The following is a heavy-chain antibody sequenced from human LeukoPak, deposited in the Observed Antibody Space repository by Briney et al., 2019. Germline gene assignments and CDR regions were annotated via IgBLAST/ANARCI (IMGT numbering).Heavy chain of an antibody. CDR1: GFTFSNYW. D-gene: IGHD6-13*01. V-gene: IGHV3-74*01. CDR2: INSDGIGT. CDR3: ARGRRRIAAAGATPPAPYFDY. J-gene: IGHJ4*02. Sequence: GGSLRLSCAASGFTFSNYWMHWVRQAPGKGLVWVSRINSDGIGTTYADSVKGRFTISRDNAKSTLYLQMNSLRAEDTAVYYCARGRRRIAAAGATPPAPYFDYWGQGTLVTVSS.